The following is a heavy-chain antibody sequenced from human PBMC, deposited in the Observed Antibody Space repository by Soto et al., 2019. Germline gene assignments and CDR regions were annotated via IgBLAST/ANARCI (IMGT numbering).Heavy chain of an antibody. CDR2: IFHTGTT. D-gene: IGHD2-21*02. J-gene: IGHJ4*01. CDR1: GGSFSGYN. V-gene: IGHV4-34*12. Sequence: QVQLKQWGAGLLKPSETLSLTCAVYGGSFSGYNWHWIRRPPGKGLEWIGQIFHTGTTNYNTSLKSRVTISLDTSRTQIPLNLSHVAAADPVVYYCARGRQVTIDTGKFEYRGQGSLVTVCS. CDR3: ARGRQVTIDTGKFEY.